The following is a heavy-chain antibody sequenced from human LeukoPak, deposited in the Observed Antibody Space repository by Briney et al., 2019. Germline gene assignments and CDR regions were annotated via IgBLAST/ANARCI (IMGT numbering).Heavy chain of an antibody. CDR3: AKADRVASAATLDY. V-gene: IGHV3-23*01. CDR1: GFTFNNYA. D-gene: IGHD2-15*01. CDR2: ISHSGGRT. Sequence: PGGSLRLSCAASGFTFNNYAMSWVRQAPGKGLEWVSTISHSGGRTYYADSLEGRFAISRDNSKNTLFLQMHSLRAEDTAVYYCAKADRVASAATLDYWGQGTLVTVSP. J-gene: IGHJ4*02.